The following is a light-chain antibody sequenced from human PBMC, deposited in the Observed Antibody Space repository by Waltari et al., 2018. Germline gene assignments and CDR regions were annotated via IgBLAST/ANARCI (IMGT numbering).Light chain of an antibody. Sequence: EIVMTQSPATLSVSPGERATLYCRASQSLTTNLAWYQQKPGQAPRLLIYDASTRAAGIPPRFSGSGSGTDFTLTISSLQSEDFAVYYCQQYNNWPPITFGQGTRLEIE. CDR2: DAS. CDR3: QQYNNWPPIT. CDR1: QSLTTN. V-gene: IGKV3-15*01. J-gene: IGKJ5*01.